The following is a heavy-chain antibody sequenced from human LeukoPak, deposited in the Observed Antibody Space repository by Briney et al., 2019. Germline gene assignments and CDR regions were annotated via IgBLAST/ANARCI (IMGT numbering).Heavy chain of an antibody. CDR1: GYTFTSYD. J-gene: IGHJ6*03. CDR3: ARGRLWFGYYYMDV. D-gene: IGHD3-10*01. CDR2: MNPNSGNT. Sequence: GASVKVSCKASGYTFTSYDINWVRQATGQGLEWMGWMNPNSGNTGYAQKFQGRVTMTRNTSISTAYMELSSLRSEDTAVYYCARGRLWFGYYYMDVWGKGTTVTASS. V-gene: IGHV1-8*01.